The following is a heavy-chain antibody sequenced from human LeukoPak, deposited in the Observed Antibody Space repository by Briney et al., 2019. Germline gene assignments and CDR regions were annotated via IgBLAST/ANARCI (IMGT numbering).Heavy chain of an antibody. Sequence: PGGSLRLSCAASGFTFSSYWMHWVRQAPGKGLVWVSRINSDGSSTSYADSVKGRFTISRDNAKNTLYLQMNSLRAEDTAVYYCASLGSVDPHDYWGQGTLVTVSS. D-gene: IGHD5-12*01. J-gene: IGHJ4*02. V-gene: IGHV3-74*01. CDR2: INSDGSST. CDR3: ASLGSVDPHDY. CDR1: GFTFSSYW.